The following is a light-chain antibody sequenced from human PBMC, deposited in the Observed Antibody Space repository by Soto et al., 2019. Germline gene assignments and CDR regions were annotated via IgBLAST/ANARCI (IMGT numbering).Light chain of an antibody. V-gene: IGKV1-39*01. CDR1: QSISSY. CDR2: AAS. J-gene: IGKJ4*01. Sequence: DIQMTQSPSSLSASVGARVTITCRASQSISSYLNWYQQKPGKAPKLLIYAASSLQSGVPSRFSGSGSVTDFTLTISSLQPEDFATDYCQQSYSTLITFGGGTKVEIK. CDR3: QQSYSTLIT.